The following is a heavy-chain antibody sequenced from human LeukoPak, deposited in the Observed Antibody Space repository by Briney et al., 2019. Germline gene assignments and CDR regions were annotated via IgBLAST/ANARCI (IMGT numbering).Heavy chain of an antibody. CDR3: ARHRRSNRKEYYFDY. CDR1: GGSISSYY. J-gene: IGHJ4*02. Sequence: SETLSLTCAVSGGSISSYYWSWIRQPPGKGLEWIAYIYYSGSTNYNPSLKSRVTISVDTSKNQFSLKLSSVTAADTAVYYCARHRRSNRKEYYFDYWGQGTLVTVSS. CDR2: IYYSGST. D-gene: IGHD1-14*01. V-gene: IGHV4-59*08.